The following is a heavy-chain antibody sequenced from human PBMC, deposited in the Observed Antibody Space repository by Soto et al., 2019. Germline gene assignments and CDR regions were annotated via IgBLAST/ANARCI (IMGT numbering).Heavy chain of an antibody. CDR2: IIPIFGTA. CDR1: GGTFSSYA. Sequence: QVQLVQSGAEVKKPGSSVKVSCKASGGTFSSYAISWVRQAPGQGLEWMGGIIPIFGTANYAQKFQGRVTITADESTSTADMELSSLRSEDTAVYYCAREGHGDYEGGTFFDYWGQGTLVTVSS. J-gene: IGHJ4*02. D-gene: IGHD4-17*01. V-gene: IGHV1-69*01. CDR3: AREGHGDYEGGTFFDY.